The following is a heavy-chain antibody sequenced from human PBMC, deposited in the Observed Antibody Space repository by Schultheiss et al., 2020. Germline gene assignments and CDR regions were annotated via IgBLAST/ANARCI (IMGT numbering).Heavy chain of an antibody. Sequence: GGSLRLSCAASGFTFSSYSMNWVRQAPGKGLEWVSSISSSSSYIYYADSVKGRFTISRDNAKNSLYLQMNSLRAEDTAVYYCARDYGPMVRGPWGAFDIWGQGTMGIVSS. CDR1: GFTFSSYS. CDR2: ISSSSSYI. J-gene: IGHJ3*02. D-gene: IGHD3-10*01. V-gene: IGHV3-21*01. CDR3: ARDYGPMVRGPWGAFDI.